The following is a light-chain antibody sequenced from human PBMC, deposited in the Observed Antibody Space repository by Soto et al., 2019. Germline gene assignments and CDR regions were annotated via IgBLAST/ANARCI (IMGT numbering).Light chain of an antibody. V-gene: IGLV3-21*04. CDR2: XXX. Sequence: SYVLTQPPAVSVAPGKTATITCGGHNTGSKSVHWYQQKPGQAPVLXXXXXXDRPSAIPXXXXXXXXXXXXXXXXXRVEAGDEADYYCQVWDSGSDHVVFGGGTKLTVL. CDR3: QVWDSGSDHVV. CDR1: NTGSKS. J-gene: IGLJ3*02.